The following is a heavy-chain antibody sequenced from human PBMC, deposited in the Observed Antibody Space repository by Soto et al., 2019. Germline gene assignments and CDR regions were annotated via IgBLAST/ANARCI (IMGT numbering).Heavy chain of an antibody. J-gene: IGHJ4*02. Sequence: EVQLLESGGGLVQPGGSLRLSCAASGFTFSSYAMSWVRQAPGKGLEWVSATSSSGGSTYYADSVKGRFTISRDNSKNTLYLQMNSLRAEDTAVYYCAKEGGYGSALDYWGQGTLVTVSS. CDR1: GFTFSSYA. D-gene: IGHD5-18*01. CDR2: TSSSGGST. V-gene: IGHV3-23*01. CDR3: AKEGGYGSALDY.